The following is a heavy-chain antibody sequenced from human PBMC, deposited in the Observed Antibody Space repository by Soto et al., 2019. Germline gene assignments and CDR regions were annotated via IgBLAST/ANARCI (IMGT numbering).Heavy chain of an antibody. CDR3: AKDPFAVVAATPVVFDY. D-gene: IGHD2-15*01. CDR2: ISGSGGST. CDR1: GFTFSSYA. V-gene: IGHV3-23*01. Sequence: GGSLRLSCAASGFTFSSYAMSWVRQAPGKGLEWVSAISGSGGSTYYADSVKGRFTISRDNSKNTLYLQMNSLRAEDTAVYYCAKDPFAVVAATPVVFDYWGQGTLVTVSS. J-gene: IGHJ4*02.